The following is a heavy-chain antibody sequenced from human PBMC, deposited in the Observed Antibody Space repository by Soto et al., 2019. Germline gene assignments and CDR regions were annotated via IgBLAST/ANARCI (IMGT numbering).Heavy chain of an antibody. J-gene: IGHJ6*02. Sequence: ASVKVSCKASGSTFTSYDINWVRQATGQGLEWMGWMNPNSGNTGHAQKFQGRVTMTRNTSISTAYMELSSLRSEDTAVYYCARGHRITMVRGVIIYSRSYYYGMDVWGQRTTVTVSS. D-gene: IGHD3-10*01. CDR2: MNPNSGNT. CDR1: GSTFTSYD. CDR3: ARGHRITMVRGVIIYSRSYYYGMDV. V-gene: IGHV1-8*01.